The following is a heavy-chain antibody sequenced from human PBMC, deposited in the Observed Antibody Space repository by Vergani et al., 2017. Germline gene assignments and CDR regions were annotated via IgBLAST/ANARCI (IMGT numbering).Heavy chain of an antibody. D-gene: IGHD5-24*01. J-gene: IGHJ4*02. CDR2: IYYSGST. CDR1: GGSISSSSYY. Sequence: QVQLQQWGAGLLKPSETLSLTCAVYGGSISSSSYYWGWIRQPPGQGLDWIGSIYYSGSTYSNPSLKSRVTISVDTSKNQFSLKLLTVTAADTAEYYCARHIRWGRDGYYLHDHWGQGTQVTVFS. CDR3: ARHIRWGRDGYYLHDH. V-gene: IGHV4-39*01.